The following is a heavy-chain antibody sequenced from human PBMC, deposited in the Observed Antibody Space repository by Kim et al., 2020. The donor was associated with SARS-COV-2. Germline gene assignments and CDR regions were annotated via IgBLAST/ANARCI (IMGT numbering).Heavy chain of an antibody. D-gene: IGHD3-22*01. CDR1: GFTFSSYA. Sequence: GGSLRLSCAASGFTFSSYAMSWVRQAPGKGLEWVSAISGSGGSTYYADSVKGRFTISRDNSKNTLYLQMNSLRAEDTAVYYCAKDRAPITMIVESPDYWGQGTLVTVSS. CDR3: AKDRAPITMIVESPDY. J-gene: IGHJ4*02. V-gene: IGHV3-23*01. CDR2: ISGSGGST.